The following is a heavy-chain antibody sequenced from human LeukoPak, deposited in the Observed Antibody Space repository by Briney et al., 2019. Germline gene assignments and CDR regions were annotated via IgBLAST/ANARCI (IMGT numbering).Heavy chain of an antibody. CDR1: GGSFSGYY. J-gene: IGHJ6*02. Sequence: SETLSLTCAVYGGSFSGYYWSWIRQPPGKGLEWIGEINHSGSTNYNPSLKSRVTISVDTSKNQFSLKLSSVTAADTAVYYCARLFEPQNGATAADYYYYVRDVGGQGTTVTVSS. V-gene: IGHV4-34*01. CDR2: INHSGST. CDR3: ARLFEPQNGATAADYYYYVRDV. D-gene: IGHD6-13*01.